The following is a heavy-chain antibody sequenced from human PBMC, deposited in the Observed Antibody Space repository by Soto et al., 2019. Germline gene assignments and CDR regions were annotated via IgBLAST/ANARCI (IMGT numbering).Heavy chain of an antibody. CDR1: GGSISSYY. Sequence: SETLSLTCTVSGGSISSYYWSWIRQPPGKGLEWIGYIYYSGSTNYNPSLKSRVTISVDTSKNQFSLKLSSVTAADTAVYYCARVFGPCGGSCYHFDYWGQGTLVTVSS. V-gene: IGHV4-59*01. CDR3: ARVFGPCGGSCYHFDY. D-gene: IGHD2-15*01. CDR2: IYYSGST. J-gene: IGHJ4*02.